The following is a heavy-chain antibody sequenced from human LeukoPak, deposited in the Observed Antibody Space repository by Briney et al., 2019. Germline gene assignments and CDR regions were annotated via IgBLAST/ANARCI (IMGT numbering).Heavy chain of an antibody. Sequence: SETLSLTCTVSGGSLSSYYWSWIRQPPGKGLEWIGYIYYSGSTNYKPSLTSRVTISVDTSKNQFSLKLSSVTAADTAVYYCASRRGYSYGLPFDYWGQGTLVTVSS. CDR3: ASRRGYSYGLPFDY. CDR1: GGSLSSYY. J-gene: IGHJ4*02. V-gene: IGHV4-59*08. CDR2: IYYSGST. D-gene: IGHD5-18*01.